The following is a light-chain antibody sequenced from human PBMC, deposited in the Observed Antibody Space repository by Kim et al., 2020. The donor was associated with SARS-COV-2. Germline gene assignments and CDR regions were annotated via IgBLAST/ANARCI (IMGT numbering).Light chain of an antibody. V-gene: IGKV3-20*01. Sequence: LVPGYRATLSCRASQSVCRSYLALYQQNPGQAPRLRIYGVSSSATGIPDRYSRSASEIDFTLTISRLEPQYLAVYCCHQYGDSLYTLRQETKLEI. CDR3: HQYGDSLYT. J-gene: IGKJ2*01. CDR1: QSVCRSY. CDR2: GVS.